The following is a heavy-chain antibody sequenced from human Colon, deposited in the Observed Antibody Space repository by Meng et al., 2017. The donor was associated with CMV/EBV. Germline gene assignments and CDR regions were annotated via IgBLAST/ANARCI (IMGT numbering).Heavy chain of an antibody. CDR2: IKQDGSEN. J-gene: IGHJ4*02. V-gene: IGHV3-7*01. CDR3: ARDTAGDY. CDR1: GFTFSTYW. Sequence: GESLKISCAASGFTFSTYWMSWVRQAPGQGLEWVANIKQDGSENYYVDSVKGRFTISRDNAKNSLYLQMNSLRAEDTALYYCARDTAGDYWGQGTLVTVSS. D-gene: IGHD5-18*01.